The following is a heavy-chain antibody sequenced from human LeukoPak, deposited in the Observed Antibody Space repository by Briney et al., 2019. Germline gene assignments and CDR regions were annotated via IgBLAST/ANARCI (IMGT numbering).Heavy chain of an antibody. CDR2: IIPIFGTA. V-gene: IGHV1-69*13. CDR3: ARDPIIYYDFWSGYYGEGREPLDWFDP. Sequence: GASVKVSCKASGGTFSSYAISWVRQAPGQGLEWMGGIIPIFGTANYAQKFQGRVTITADESTSTAYMELRSLRSDDTAVYYCARDPIIYYDFWSGYYGEGREPLDWFDPWGQGTLVTVSS. CDR1: GGTFSSYA. J-gene: IGHJ5*02. D-gene: IGHD3-3*01.